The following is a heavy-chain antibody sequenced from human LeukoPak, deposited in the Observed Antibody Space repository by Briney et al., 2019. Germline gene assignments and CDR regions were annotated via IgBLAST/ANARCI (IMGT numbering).Heavy chain of an antibody. Sequence: PGRSLRLSCAASGFTFSSYAMHWVRQAPGKGLEWVAVISYDGSNKYYADSVKGRFTISRDNSKTTLYLQMNSLRAEDTAVYYCARDREVEIVATITGTFDYGGQGTLVTVSS. V-gene: IGHV3-30*01. CDR1: GFTFSSYA. D-gene: IGHD5-12*01. J-gene: IGHJ4*02. CDR2: ISYDGSNK. CDR3: ARDREVEIVATITGTFDY.